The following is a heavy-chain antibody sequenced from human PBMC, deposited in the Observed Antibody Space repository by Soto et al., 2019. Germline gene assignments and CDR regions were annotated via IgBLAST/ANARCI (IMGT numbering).Heavy chain of an antibody. Sequence: SRATLVNPTETLTLTCTVSGFSLINARMGVSWIRQPPGKVLEWLAHIFSNDEKSYSTSLKSRLTISKDTSKSQVVLSMTNMDSVDTATYYCAQILARLGVPTFSYYMDVWGKGTTVTVSS. D-gene: IGHD2-8*01. CDR2: IFSNDEK. V-gene: IGHV2-26*01. J-gene: IGHJ6*03. CDR1: GFSLINARMG. CDR3: AQILARLGVPTFSYYMDV.